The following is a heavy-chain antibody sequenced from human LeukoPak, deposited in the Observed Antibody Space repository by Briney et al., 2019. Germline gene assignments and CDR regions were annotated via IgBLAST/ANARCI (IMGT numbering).Heavy chain of an antibody. CDR2: ISSSSSTI. CDR1: GFTFSTYS. CDR3: ARDCLMGYCSGGSCYSDYYGMDV. D-gene: IGHD2-15*01. V-gene: IGHV3-48*01. J-gene: IGHJ6*02. Sequence: SGGSLRLSCAASGFTFSTYSMNWVRQAPGKGLEWVSYISSSSSTIYYADSVKGRFTISRDNAKNSLYLQMNSLRAEDTAVYYCARDCLMGYCSGGSCYSDYYGMDVWGQGTTVTVSS.